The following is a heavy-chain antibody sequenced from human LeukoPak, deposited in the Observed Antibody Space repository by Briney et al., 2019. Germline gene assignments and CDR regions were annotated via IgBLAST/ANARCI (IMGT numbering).Heavy chain of an antibody. Sequence: GGSLRLSCAASGFTFSSYSMNWVRQAPGKGLEYVSSISKSSALKYYAESVRGRFTISRNNAENSLYLDMTNLGGEDTAVYFCVRGDNRDQWGQGTLVTVSS. CDR2: ISKSSALK. D-gene: IGHD1-26*01. CDR3: VRGDNRDQ. V-gene: IGHV3-21*01. CDR1: GFTFSSYS. J-gene: IGHJ4*02.